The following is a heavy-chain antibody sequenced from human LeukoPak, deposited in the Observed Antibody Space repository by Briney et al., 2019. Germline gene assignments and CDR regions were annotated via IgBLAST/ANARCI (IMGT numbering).Heavy chain of an antibody. Sequence: GGSLRLSCAASGFTVSSNYMSWVRQAPGKGLEWVSVIYSGGSTYYADSVKGRFTISRDNSKNTLYLQMNSLRAEDTAVYYCARDMGSRYFDYWGQGTLVTVSS. J-gene: IGHJ4*02. CDR1: GFTVSSNY. CDR2: IYSGGST. D-gene: IGHD3-10*01. V-gene: IGHV3-66*01. CDR3: ARDMGSRYFDY.